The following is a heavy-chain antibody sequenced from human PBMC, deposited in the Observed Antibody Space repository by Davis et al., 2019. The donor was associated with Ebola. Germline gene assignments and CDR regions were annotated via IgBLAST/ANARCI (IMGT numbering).Heavy chain of an antibody. CDR2: ISGSGGST. D-gene: IGHD2-2*01. CDR1: GFTFSSYA. J-gene: IGHJ6*02. Sequence: GESLKISCAASGFTFSSYAMSWVRQAPGKGLEWVSAISGSGGSTYYADSVKGRFTISRDNSKNTLYLQMNSLRAGDTAVYYCARAYCSSTSCPSLGYGMDVWGQGTTVTVSS. V-gene: IGHV3-23*01. CDR3: ARAYCSSTSCPSLGYGMDV.